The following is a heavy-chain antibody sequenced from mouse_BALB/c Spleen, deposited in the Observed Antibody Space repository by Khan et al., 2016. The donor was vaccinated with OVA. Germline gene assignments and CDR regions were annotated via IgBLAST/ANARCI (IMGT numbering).Heavy chain of an antibody. CDR3: ARRGYYYGRGALFAY. V-gene: IGHV2-2*02. CDR2: IWSAGST. CDR1: GFSLTDYS. J-gene: IGHJ3*01. Sequence: QVQLKQSGPGLVQPSQSLSITCTVSGFSLTDYSVHWVRQSPGKGLEWLGVIWSAGSTDYNAAFIYRLTISKDNSRSQVFFKMNSLQPNDTAIYYCARRGYYYGRGALFAYWGQGTLVTVSA. D-gene: IGHD1-1*01.